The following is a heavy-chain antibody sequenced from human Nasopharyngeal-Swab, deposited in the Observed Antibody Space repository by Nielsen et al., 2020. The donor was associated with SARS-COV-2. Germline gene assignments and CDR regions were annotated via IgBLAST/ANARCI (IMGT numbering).Heavy chain of an antibody. J-gene: IGHJ4*02. CDR3: ASSGTGALFDY. D-gene: IGHD1-1*01. V-gene: IGHV3-21*01. CDR2: ISSSSSYI. CDR1: GFTFSSYS. Sequence: GGSLRLSCAASGFTFSSYSMNWVRQAPGKGLEWASSISSSSSYIYYADSVKGRFTISRDNAKNSLYLQMNSLRAEDTAVYYCASSGTGALFDYWGQGTLVTVSS.